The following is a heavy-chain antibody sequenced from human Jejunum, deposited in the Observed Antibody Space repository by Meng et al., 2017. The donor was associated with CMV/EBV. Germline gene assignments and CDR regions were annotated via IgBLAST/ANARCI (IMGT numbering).Heavy chain of an antibody. V-gene: IGHV3-23*01. Sequence: AASGFIFDTYALGWVRQAPGKGLDWVSTSSGSASTRYYADSVKGRFTVSRDNSKNTLYLQMNSLRVGDTAVYYCAKQGYSNDPDYWGEGTLVTVSS. D-gene: IGHD4-11*01. CDR1: GFIFDTYA. CDR3: AKQGYSNDPDY. CDR2: SSGSASTR. J-gene: IGHJ4*02.